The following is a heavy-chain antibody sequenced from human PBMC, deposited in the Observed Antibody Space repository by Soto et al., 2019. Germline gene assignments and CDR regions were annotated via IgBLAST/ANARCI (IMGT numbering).Heavy chain of an antibody. CDR1: GGSFSGYY. D-gene: IGHD6-19*01. J-gene: IGHJ5*02. CDR2: INHSGST. CDR3: ARESGSGWYVWFDP. V-gene: IGHV4-34*01. Sequence: SETLSLTCAVYGGSFSGYYWVWIGRPPGKGLEWIGEINHSGSTNYNPSLKSRVTISVDTSKNQFSLKLSSVTAADTAVYYCARESGSGWYVWFDPWGQGTLVTVSS.